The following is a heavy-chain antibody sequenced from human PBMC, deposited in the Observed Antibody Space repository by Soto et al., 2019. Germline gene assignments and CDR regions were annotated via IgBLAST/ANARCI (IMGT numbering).Heavy chain of an antibody. V-gene: IGHV4-39*01. CDR1: GGSISSRSYY. CDR2: IYYSGNA. Sequence: SETLSLTCTVSGGSISSRSYYWGWIRQPPGKGLEWIGSIYYSGNAYYNPSLKSRVAVSVDTSKNQFSLKVTSVTATDTAVYYCARHKDTSSRYLLPDFWGQGTLVTVSS. J-gene: IGHJ4*02. CDR3: ARHKDTSSRYLLPDF. D-gene: IGHD6-13*01.